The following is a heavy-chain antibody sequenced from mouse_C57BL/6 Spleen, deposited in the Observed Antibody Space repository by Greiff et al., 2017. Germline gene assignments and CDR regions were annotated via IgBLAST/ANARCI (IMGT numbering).Heavy chain of an antibody. V-gene: IGHV1-74*01. D-gene: IGHD2-2*01. CDR3: AIHRDGYDTSYAMDY. CDR1: GYTFTSYC. J-gene: IGHJ4*01. CDR2: IHPSDSDT. Sequence: QVQLQQPGAELVQPVASVKLSCTASGYTFTSYCMHWVKQRPGQGLEWIGRIHPSDSDTNYNQKFKGKATFTVDKSSSTAYLQLSILTSEDSAVYYCAIHRDGYDTSYAMDYWGQGTSVTVSS.